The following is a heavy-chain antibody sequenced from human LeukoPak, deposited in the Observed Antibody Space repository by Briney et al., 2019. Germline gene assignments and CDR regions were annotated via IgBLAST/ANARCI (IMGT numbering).Heavy chain of an antibody. CDR3: ARGGRGIAARPYYYYGMDV. Sequence: PSETLSLTCAVYGVSFSGYYWSWIRQPPGKGLEWIGEINHSGSTNFNPSLKSRVTISVDTSENQFSLKLRSVTAADTAVYYCARGGRGIAARPYYYYGMDVWGQGTTVTVSS. CDR2: INHSGST. V-gene: IGHV4-34*01. J-gene: IGHJ6*02. D-gene: IGHD6-6*01. CDR1: GVSFSGYY.